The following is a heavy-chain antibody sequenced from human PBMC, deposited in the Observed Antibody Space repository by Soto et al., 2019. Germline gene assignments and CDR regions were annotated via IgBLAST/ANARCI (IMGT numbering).Heavy chain of an antibody. CDR2: IRSKTDGGTA. V-gene: IGHV3-15*01. D-gene: IGHD3-10*01. CDR1: GFTFSNAW. Sequence: EVQLVESGGGLVKPGGSLTLSCAASGFTFSNAWMTWVRQAPGTGLEWVGRIRSKTDGGTADYAAHVKGRFTISRDDSKNTLYWQIDSMTIEDAAVDYCTPDFGSGSYGGYWGQGTMVTVSS. J-gene: IGHJ4*02. CDR3: TPDFGSGSYGGY.